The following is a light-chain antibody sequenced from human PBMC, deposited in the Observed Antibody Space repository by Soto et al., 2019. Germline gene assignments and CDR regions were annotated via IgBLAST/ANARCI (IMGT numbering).Light chain of an antibody. CDR1: QSVLYSSNNKND. CDR2: WAS. CDR3: QQYYSTPPVT. V-gene: IGKV4-1*01. J-gene: IGKJ3*01. Sequence: DIVMTHSPDSLAVSLVERATINCKSSQSVLYSSNNKNDLAWYQQKPGQPPKLLIYWASTLESGVPDQFSGSGSGTDFTLTIGRLQAQDVAVYYCQQYYSTPPVTFGPGTKGDI.